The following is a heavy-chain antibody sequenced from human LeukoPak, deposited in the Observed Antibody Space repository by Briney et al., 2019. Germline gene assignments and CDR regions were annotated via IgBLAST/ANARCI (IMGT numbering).Heavy chain of an antibody. Sequence: ASVKVSCKASGYTFTNYFLHWVRQAPGQGLEWMGVINPSGGGTTYAQRFQGRVTMTRDTSTSTVHMELSSLRSEDTAVYYCARGQNKCLGHWGQGTLVTVSS. CDR1: GYTFTNYF. CDR2: INPSGGGT. J-gene: IGHJ4*02. D-gene: IGHD2/OR15-2a*01. V-gene: IGHV1-46*01. CDR3: ARGQNKCLGH.